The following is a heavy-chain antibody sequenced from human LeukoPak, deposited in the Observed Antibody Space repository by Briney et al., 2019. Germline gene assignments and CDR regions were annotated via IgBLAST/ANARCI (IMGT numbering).Heavy chain of an antibody. J-gene: IGHJ4*02. CDR1: GFPFNSFW. V-gene: IGHV3-74*01. D-gene: IGHD3-16*01. Sequence: GGSLRLSCAASGFPFNSFWMHWVRQAPGKGLGWVSDRNEYSTTIRYADSVKGRFTISRDNAKNNLYLQMKTLRAEDTAMYFCARGGVNPVDHWGQGTLVTVSS. CDR3: ARGGVNPVDH. CDR2: RNEYSTTI.